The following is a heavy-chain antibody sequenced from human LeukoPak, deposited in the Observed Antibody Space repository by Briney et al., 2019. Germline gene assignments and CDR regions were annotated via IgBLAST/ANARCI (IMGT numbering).Heavy chain of an antibody. CDR2: ISNTGGST. V-gene: IGHV3-23*01. J-gene: IGHJ5*02. CDR3: PKVSYNYGYCGAFDP. Sequence: GGSLRLSCATSGFTFSSYAMSWVRQAPGKGLEWVSTISNTGGSTYYADSVKGRFTISRDNSRNTLYLQMNSLRAEDTAIYYCPKVSYNYGYCGAFDPWGQGTPVTVSS. CDR1: GFTFSSYA. D-gene: IGHD5-18*01.